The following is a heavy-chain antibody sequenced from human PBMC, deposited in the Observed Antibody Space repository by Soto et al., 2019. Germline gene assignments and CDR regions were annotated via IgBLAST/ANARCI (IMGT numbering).Heavy chain of an antibody. Sequence: PGGSLRLSCAASGFAFSSYAMSWVRQAPGKGLEWVSAISGSGGSTYYADSVKGRFTISRDNSKNTLYLQMNSLRAEDTAVYYCAKDSGDPTVNWFDPWGQGTLVTVSS. V-gene: IGHV3-23*01. J-gene: IGHJ5*02. D-gene: IGHD4-17*01. CDR2: ISGSGGST. CDR1: GFAFSSYA. CDR3: AKDSGDPTVNWFDP.